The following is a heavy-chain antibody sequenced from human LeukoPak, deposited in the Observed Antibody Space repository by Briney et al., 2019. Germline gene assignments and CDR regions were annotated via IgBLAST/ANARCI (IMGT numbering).Heavy chain of an antibody. V-gene: IGHV3-21*01. D-gene: IGHD5-24*01. CDR2: ISSSSSYI. Sequence: GGSLILSCAASGFTFSSYSMNWVRQAPGKGLEWVSSISSSSSYIYYPDSVKGRFTISRDNAKNSLYLQMNSLRAEDTAVYYCARDRRDGYNLGDFDAFDIWGQGTMVTVSS. CDR3: ARDRRDGYNLGDFDAFDI. J-gene: IGHJ3*02. CDR1: GFTFSSYS.